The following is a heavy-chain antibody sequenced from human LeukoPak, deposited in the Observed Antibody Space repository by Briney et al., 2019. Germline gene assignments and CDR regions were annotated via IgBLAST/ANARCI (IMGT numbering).Heavy chain of an antibody. D-gene: IGHD6-13*01. CDR2: IYPGDSDT. CDR3: ARFALSSSLDY. V-gene: IGHV5-51*01. Sequence: GESLKISCKGSGYSFTSYWIGWVRQMPGKGLEWMGIIYPGDSDTRYSPSFQGQVTFSVDTSTSTVYLQWSSLKASDTAIYYCARFALSSSLDYWGQGTLVTVSP. CDR1: GYSFTSYW. J-gene: IGHJ4*02.